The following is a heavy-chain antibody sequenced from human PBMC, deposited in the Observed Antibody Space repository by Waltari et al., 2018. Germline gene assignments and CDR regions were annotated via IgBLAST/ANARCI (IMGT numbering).Heavy chain of an antibody. CDR2: IYPGDSDT. J-gene: IGHJ3*02. CDR1: GYSFTIYW. D-gene: IGHD6-13*01. CDR3: ARQDSGIAAAGDAFDI. Sequence: EVQLVQSGAEVKKPGESLKISCKGSGYSFTIYWIGWVRQLPGKGLEWMGIIYPGDSDTRYSPSFQGQVTISADKSISTAYLQWSSLKASDTAMYYCARQDSGIAAAGDAFDIWGQGTMVTVSS. V-gene: IGHV5-51*01.